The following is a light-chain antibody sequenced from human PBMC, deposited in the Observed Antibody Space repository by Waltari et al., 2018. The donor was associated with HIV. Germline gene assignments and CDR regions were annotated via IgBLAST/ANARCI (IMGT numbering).Light chain of an antibody. V-gene: IGKV1-39*01. Sequence: DIQMTQSPSSLSASVEDRVTITCRASQSVSNSLNWYQQKPGKAPKLLIYAASSLQNEVPSRFSGSGSGTDFTLTVNSLQPEDFATYYCQQTYRTPQTFGQGTRLEN. CDR2: AAS. CDR3: QQTYRTPQT. CDR1: QSVSNS. J-gene: IGKJ5*01.